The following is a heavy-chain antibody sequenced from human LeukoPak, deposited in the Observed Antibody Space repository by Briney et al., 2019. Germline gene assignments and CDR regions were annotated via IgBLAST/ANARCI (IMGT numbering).Heavy chain of an antibody. CDR3: ARLPHYYDTSGYSV. CDR2: VSNIETT. J-gene: IGHJ4*02. CDR1: GDSISSYY. D-gene: IGHD3-22*01. V-gene: IGHV4-59*01. Sequence: PSETLSLTCTVSGDSISSYYWSWLRQPPGKRPEWIGYVSNIETTNYNPSLKSRVTISVDTSKNQFSLRLNFVTAADTAVYYCARLPHYYDTSGYSVWGQGTLVTVSS.